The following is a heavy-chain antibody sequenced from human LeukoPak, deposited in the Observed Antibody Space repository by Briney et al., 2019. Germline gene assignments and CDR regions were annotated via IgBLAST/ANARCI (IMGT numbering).Heavy chain of an antibody. V-gene: IGHV4-30-4*01. J-gene: IGHJ6*04. CDR2: IYYSGST. Sequence: SETLSLTCTVSGGSISSGDYYWSWIRQPPGKGLEWIGYIYYSGSTYYNPSLKSRVTISVDTSKNQFSLKLSSVTAADTAVYYCPFPAPLLLGDNSYYGRDVGAKGPRATVPS. CDR3: PFPAPLLLGDNSYYGRDV. CDR1: GGSISSGDYY. D-gene: IGHD2-21*02.